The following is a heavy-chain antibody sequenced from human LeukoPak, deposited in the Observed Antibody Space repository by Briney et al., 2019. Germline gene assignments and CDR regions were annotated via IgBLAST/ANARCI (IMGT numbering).Heavy chain of an antibody. CDR1: GGSISSYY. CDR2: IYYSGST. CDR3: ARHFEHYDFWSGYYFFDY. Sequence: SETVFLTCTVSGGSISSYYWSWIRQPPGKGLEWIGYIYYSGSTNYNPSLKSRVTISVDTSKNQFSLKLSSVTAADTAVYYCARHFEHYDFWSGYYFFDYWGQGKLVTVSS. J-gene: IGHJ4*02. V-gene: IGHV4-59*08. D-gene: IGHD3-3*01.